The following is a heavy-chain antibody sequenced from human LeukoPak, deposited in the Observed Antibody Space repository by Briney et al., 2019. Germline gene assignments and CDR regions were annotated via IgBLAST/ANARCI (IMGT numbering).Heavy chain of an antibody. J-gene: IGHJ5*02. CDR2: VSSNGGRT. Sequence: GGSLRLSCSASGFTFSSYAMHWVRQAPGKGLECVSAVSSNGGRTYYSDSVKGRFTVSRDKSKNTLYLQMSSLRAEDTAVYYCLKGGYSYAYGFDPWGQGTLVTVSS. D-gene: IGHD5-18*01. CDR1: GFTFSSYA. V-gene: IGHV3-64D*06. CDR3: LKGGYSYAYGFDP.